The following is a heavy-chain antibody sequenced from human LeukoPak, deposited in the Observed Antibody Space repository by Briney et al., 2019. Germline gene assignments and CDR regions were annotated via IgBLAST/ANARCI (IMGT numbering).Heavy chain of an antibody. J-gene: IGHJ4*02. Sequence: PSETLSPTCTVSGGSISSYYWSWIRQPPGKGLEWIGYIYTSGSTNYNPSLKSRVTISVDTSKNQFSLKLSSVTAADTAVYYCARGYDFWSGYRPFDYWGQGTLVTVSS. CDR1: GGSISSYY. CDR3: ARGYDFWSGYRPFDY. D-gene: IGHD3-3*01. V-gene: IGHV4-4*09. CDR2: IYTSGST.